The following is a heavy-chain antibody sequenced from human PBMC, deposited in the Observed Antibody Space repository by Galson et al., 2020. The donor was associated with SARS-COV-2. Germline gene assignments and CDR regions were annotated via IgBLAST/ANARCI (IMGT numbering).Heavy chain of an antibody. CDR1: GGSISSSNW. V-gene: IGHV4-4*02. CDR2: IYHSGST. J-gene: IGHJ5*02. Sequence: SETLSLTCAVSGGSISSSNWWSWVRQPPGKGLEWIGEIYHSGSTNYNPSLKSRVTISVDKSKNQFSLKLSSVTAADTAVYYCASGESYCSSTSCVNWFDPWGQGTLVTVSS. D-gene: IGHD2-2*01. CDR3: ASGESYCSSTSCVNWFDP.